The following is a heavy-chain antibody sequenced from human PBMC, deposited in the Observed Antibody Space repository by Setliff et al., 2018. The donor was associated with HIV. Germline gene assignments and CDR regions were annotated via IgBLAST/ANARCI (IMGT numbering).Heavy chain of an antibody. CDR2: IYYSGST. J-gene: IGHJ4*02. Sequence: SETLSLTCTVSGGSISINSYYWGWIRQPPGKGLEWIGSIYYSGSTYYKPSLRSRVTISVDTSKNQFSLKLSSVTAADTAVYYCARGGYYDILTGYSNGFDYWGQGTLVTV. V-gene: IGHV4-39*07. D-gene: IGHD3-9*01. CDR3: ARGGYYDILTGYSNGFDY. CDR1: GGSISINSYY.